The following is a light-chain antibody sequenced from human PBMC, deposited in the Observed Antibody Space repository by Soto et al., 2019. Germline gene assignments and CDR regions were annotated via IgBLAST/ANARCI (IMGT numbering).Light chain of an antibody. J-gene: IGKJ1*01. CDR3: QQRSNWPVT. Sequence: EIVLTQSPATLSLSPGEGATLSCRASQSVRSYLAWYQQKPGQAPRLLIYDASNRATGSPARFSGSGSGTEFTLIISSLEPEDLAVYYCQQRSNWPVTFGLGTKV. CDR2: DAS. V-gene: IGKV3-11*01. CDR1: QSVRSY.